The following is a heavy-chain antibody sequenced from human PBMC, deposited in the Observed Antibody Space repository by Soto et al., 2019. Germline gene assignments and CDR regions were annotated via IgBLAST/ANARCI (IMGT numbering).Heavy chain of an antibody. J-gene: IGHJ5*02. Sequence: PSETLSLTCAVYGGSFSGYYWSWIRQPPGKGLEWIGEINHSGSTNYNPSLKSRVTISVDTSKNQFSLKLSSVTAADTAVYYCARRPRYCSSTSCYHNWFDPWGQETLVTVSS. CDR3: ARRPRYCSSTSCYHNWFDP. CDR2: INHSGST. CDR1: GGSFSGYY. V-gene: IGHV4-34*01. D-gene: IGHD2-2*01.